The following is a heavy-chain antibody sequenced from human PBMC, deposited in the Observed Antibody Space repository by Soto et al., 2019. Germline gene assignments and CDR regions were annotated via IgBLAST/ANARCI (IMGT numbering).Heavy chain of an antibody. V-gene: IGHV3-23*01. J-gene: IGHJ4*01. CDR2: ISGTDGST. CDR1: GFTFTTCA. D-gene: IGHD3-10*01. Sequence: QAGGSLRLSCAASGFTFTTCAMGWVRQAPGKGLEWVSGISGTDGSTYYADSVKGRFTISRDNSKNTVYLQMNSLRAEDTATYYCVKAALRVVRVYFDYWGQGTLVTVSS. CDR3: VKAALRVVRVYFDY.